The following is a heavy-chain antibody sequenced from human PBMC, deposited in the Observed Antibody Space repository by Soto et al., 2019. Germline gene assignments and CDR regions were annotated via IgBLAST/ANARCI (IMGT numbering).Heavy chain of an antibody. CDR1: GGSFSGYY. Sequence: SETLSLTCAVYGGSFSGYYWSWIRQPPGKGLEWIGEINHSGSTNYNPSLKSRVTISVDTSKNQFSLKLSSVTAADTAVYYCARTPTIPAAATDYYYYMDVWGKGTTVTVSS. CDR2: INHSGST. V-gene: IGHV4-34*01. J-gene: IGHJ6*03. D-gene: IGHD6-13*01. CDR3: ARTPTIPAAATDYYYYMDV.